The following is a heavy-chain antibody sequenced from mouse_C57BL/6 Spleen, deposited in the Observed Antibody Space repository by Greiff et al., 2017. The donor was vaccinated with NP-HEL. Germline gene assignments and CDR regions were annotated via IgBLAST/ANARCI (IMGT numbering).Heavy chain of an antibody. CDR3: ARRSSGMDY. J-gene: IGHJ4*01. V-gene: IGHV14-2*01. CDR2: IDPEDGET. D-gene: IGHD3-1*01. CDR1: GFNIKDYY. Sequence: EVQLVESGAELVKPGASVKLSCTASGFNIKDYYMHWVKQRTEQGLEWIGRIDPEDGETKYAPKFPGKATITADTSSNTAYLQLSSLTSEDTAVYYCARRSSGMDYWGQGTSVTVSS.